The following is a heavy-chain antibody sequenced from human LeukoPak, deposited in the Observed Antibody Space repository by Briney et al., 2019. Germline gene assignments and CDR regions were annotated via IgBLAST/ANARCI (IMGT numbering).Heavy chain of an antibody. CDR1: GFTFSSYG. J-gene: IGHJ6*02. D-gene: IGHD3-3*01. V-gene: IGHV3-30*18. CDR3: AKDPTIFGVVMSGMDV. Sequence: PGRSLRLSCAASGFTFSSYGMHWVRQAPGKGLEWVAVISYDGSNKYYADSVKGRFTISRDNSKNTLYQQMNSLRAEDTAVYYCAKDPTIFGVVMSGMDVWGQGTTVTVSS. CDR2: ISYDGSNK.